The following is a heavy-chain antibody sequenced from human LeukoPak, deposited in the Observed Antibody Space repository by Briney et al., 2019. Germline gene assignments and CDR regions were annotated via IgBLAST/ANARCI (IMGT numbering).Heavy chain of an antibody. Sequence: ASETLSLTCAVYGGSFSGYYWSWIRQPPGKGLEWIGEINHSGSTNYNPSLKSRVTISVDTSKNQFSLKLSSVTAADTAVYYCARDGSGSSPDDYWGQGTLVTVSS. CDR3: ARDGSGSSPDDY. V-gene: IGHV4-34*01. CDR1: GGSFSGYY. J-gene: IGHJ4*02. D-gene: IGHD3-10*01. CDR2: INHSGST.